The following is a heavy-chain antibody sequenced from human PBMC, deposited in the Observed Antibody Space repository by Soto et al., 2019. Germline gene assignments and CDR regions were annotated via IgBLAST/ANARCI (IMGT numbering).Heavy chain of an antibody. J-gene: IGHJ6*02. CDR3: ARETIDSSSSVDYYYCGMDV. CDR1: GGTFSSYA. D-gene: IGHD6-6*01. V-gene: IGHV1-69*01. Sequence: QVQLVQSGAEVKKPGSSVKVSCKASGGTFSSYAISWVRQAPGQGLEWMGGIIPIFGTANYGQKFQGRVTITADESTSTDYMELSSLRSEDTAVYYCARETIDSSSSVDYYYCGMDVWGQGTTVTVSS. CDR2: IIPIFGTA.